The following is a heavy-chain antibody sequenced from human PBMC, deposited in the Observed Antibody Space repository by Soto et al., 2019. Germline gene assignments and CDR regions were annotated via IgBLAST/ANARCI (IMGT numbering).Heavy chain of an antibody. J-gene: IGHJ5*02. Sequence: KTSETLSLTCTVSGGSISSGDYYWSWIRQPPGKGLEWIGYIYYSGSTYYNPSLKSRVTISVDTSKNQFSLKLSSVTAADTAVYYCARGQGYFDFYNWFDPWGQGTLVTVSS. CDR3: ARGQGYFDFYNWFDP. D-gene: IGHD3-9*01. CDR2: IYYSGST. CDR1: GGSISSGDYY. V-gene: IGHV4-30-4*01.